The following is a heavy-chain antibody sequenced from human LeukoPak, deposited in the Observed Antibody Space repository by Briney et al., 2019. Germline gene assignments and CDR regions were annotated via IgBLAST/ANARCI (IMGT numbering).Heavy chain of an antibody. Sequence: GGSLRLSCTASGFTFSRYWMTWVRQAPGKGLEWVANIKRDGSAKYYVDSMKGPFTISRDNAKNSLYLQINSLRAEDTAVYYCARDAGTWGYGYNFDYWGQGTLGTVSS. D-gene: IGHD7-27*01. CDR1: GFTFSRYW. V-gene: IGHV3-7*01. J-gene: IGHJ4*02. CDR2: IKRDGSAK. CDR3: ARDAGTWGYGYNFDY.